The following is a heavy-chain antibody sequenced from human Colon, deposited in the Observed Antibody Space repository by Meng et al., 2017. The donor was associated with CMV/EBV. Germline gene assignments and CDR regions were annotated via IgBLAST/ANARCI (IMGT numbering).Heavy chain of an antibody. D-gene: IGHD1-26*01. CDR3: ASLRTYYHGPFDC. Sequence: SETLSLTCTVSGGSIRSSDYYWAWIRQPPGKGLDWIGNVFYSGGTYYNPSLKSRVSISVDTPRNQFSLQLTSVTAADTALYYCASLRTYYHGPFDCWGQGALVTVSS. CDR1: GGSIRSSDYY. V-gene: IGHV4-39*07. J-gene: IGHJ4*02. CDR2: VFYSGGT.